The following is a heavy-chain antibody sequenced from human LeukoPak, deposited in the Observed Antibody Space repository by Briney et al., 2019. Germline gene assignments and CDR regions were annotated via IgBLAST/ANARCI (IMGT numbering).Heavy chain of an antibody. Sequence: PGGSLRLSCAASGFTFSRYWMHWVRQAPGKGLVWVSCIKSDGSSTSIADSAEGRFTISRDNAKNKVYLQMNSLRAEDTAVYYCVRDNRSYNFDYWGQGTLATVSS. D-gene: IGHD1-26*01. V-gene: IGHV3-74*01. CDR2: IKSDGSST. CDR1: GFTFSRYW. CDR3: VRDNRSYNFDY. J-gene: IGHJ4*02.